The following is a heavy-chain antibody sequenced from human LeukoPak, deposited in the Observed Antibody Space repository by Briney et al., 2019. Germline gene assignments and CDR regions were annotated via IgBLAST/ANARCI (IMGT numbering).Heavy chain of an antibody. D-gene: IGHD3-10*02. CDR3: ARVKTGSTCSGAKDV. J-gene: IGHJ6*02. CDR1: GYTFTSYD. Sequence: ASVKVSCKASGYTFTSYDINWVRQATGQGLEWVGGMNPNSGSTGYAQKFQGRVTMTRNTCISTAYMELSSLRSEDTDVYYCARVKTGSTCSGAKDVWGQGTTVTVSS. V-gene: IGHV1-8*01. CDR2: MNPNSGST.